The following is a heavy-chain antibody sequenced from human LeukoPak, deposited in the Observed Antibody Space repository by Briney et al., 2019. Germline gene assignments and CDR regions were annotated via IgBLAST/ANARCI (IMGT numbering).Heavy chain of an antibody. D-gene: IGHD3-22*01. Sequence: SETLSLTCAVYGGSFSGYYWSWIRQPPGKGLEWIGSIYYSGSTYYNPSLKSRVTISVDTSKNQFSLKLSSVTAADTAVYYCASEYYYDSSGYYYWGQGTLVTVSS. CDR2: IYYSGST. V-gene: IGHV4-34*01. J-gene: IGHJ4*02. CDR1: GGSFSGYY. CDR3: ASEYYYDSSGYYY.